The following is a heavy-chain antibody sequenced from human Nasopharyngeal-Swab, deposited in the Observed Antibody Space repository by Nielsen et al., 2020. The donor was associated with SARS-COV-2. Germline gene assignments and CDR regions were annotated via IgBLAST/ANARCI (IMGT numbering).Heavy chain of an antibody. V-gene: IGHV1-2*06. CDR3: ATKLDWALPFDY. J-gene: IGHJ4*02. CDR2: IYAKSGAT. CDR1: GITFTDYY. Sequence: ASVKVSCKASGITFTDYYIHWVHQAPGQGLEWMGRIYAKSGATTYAQAFQGTVTITRDTSISTAYMELTRLTSDDTAIYYCATKLDWALPFDYWGQGTLVTVST. D-gene: IGHD3-9*01.